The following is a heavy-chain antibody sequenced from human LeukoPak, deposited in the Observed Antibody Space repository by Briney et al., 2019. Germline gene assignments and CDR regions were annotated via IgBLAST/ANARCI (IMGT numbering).Heavy chain of an antibody. Sequence: PSETLSLTCAVYGGSFSGYYWSWIRQPPGKGLEWIGEINHSGSTNYNPSLKSRGTISVDTSKNQFSPKLSSVTAADTAVYYCARDRGMYYDYIWGSYRYTRTFDPWGQGTLVTVSS. J-gene: IGHJ5*02. D-gene: IGHD3-16*02. V-gene: IGHV4-34*01. CDR3: ARDRGMYYDYIWGSYRYTRTFDP. CDR1: GGSFSGYY. CDR2: INHSGST.